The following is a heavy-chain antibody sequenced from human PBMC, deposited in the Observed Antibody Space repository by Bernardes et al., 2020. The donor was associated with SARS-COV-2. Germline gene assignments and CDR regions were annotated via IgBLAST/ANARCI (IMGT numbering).Heavy chain of an antibody. J-gene: IGHJ6*02. CDR1: GASISGYC. CDR3: ARGDSSGWQRHFGLDV. CDR2: IYSSGTS. D-gene: IGHD6-19*01. Sequence: SETLSLTCTVSGASISGYCWSWIRQPAGKGLEWIGRIYSSGTSKHNPSLQSRVTMSVDTSKNQFSLKLSSVTAADTAVYYCARGDSSGWQRHFGLDVWGQGTTVTVS. V-gene: IGHV4-4*07.